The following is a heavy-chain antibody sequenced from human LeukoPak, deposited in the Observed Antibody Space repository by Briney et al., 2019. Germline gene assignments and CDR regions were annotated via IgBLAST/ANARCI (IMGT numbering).Heavy chain of an antibody. J-gene: IGHJ3*02. Sequence: GGSLRLSCAASGFTFSNYAMHWVRQAPGKGLEWVAVISYDGSNKYYADSVKGRFTISRDNSKNTLYLQMNSLRAEDTAVYYCARAEYYDSSGYYFGVDAFDIWGQGTMVTVSS. CDR2: ISYDGSNK. CDR3: ARAEYYDSSGYYFGVDAFDI. CDR1: GFTFSNYA. D-gene: IGHD3-22*01. V-gene: IGHV3-30-3*01.